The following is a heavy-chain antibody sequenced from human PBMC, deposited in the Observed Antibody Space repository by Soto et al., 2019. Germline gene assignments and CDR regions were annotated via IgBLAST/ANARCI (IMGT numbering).Heavy chain of an antibody. Sequence: QVQLVQSGAEVKKPGSSVKVSCKGSGGTFNAHAISWVRQAPGQGLEWMGGIIPLFGTPNYAQKFQGRLTINADTSTTTAYLELGSLRSDDTAIYFCARVRWTLRLEESDAIWGQCNLVTVSS. CDR1: GGTFNAHA. CDR3: ARVRWTLRLEESDAI. V-gene: IGHV1-69*06. J-gene: IGHJ1*01. D-gene: IGHD2-15*01. CDR2: IIPLFGTP.